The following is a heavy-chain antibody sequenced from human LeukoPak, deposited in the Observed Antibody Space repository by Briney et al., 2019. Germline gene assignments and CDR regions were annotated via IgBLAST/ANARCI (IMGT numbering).Heavy chain of an antibody. CDR3: AHRTIAVAATFDY. J-gene: IGHJ4*02. D-gene: IGHD6-19*01. CDR2: IYWDDDK. CDR1: GGSISSGDYY. Sequence: TLSLTCTVSGGSISSGDYYWSWIRQPPGKALEWLAFIYWDDDKRYSPSLKSRLTITKDTSKNQVVLTMTNMDPVDTATYYCAHRTIAVAATFDYWGQGTLVTVSS. V-gene: IGHV2-5*08.